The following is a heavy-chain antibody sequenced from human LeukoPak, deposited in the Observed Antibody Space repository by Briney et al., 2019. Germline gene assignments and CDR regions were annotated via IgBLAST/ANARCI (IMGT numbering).Heavy chain of an antibody. V-gene: IGHV1-2*06. Sequence: ASVKVSCKASGYTFTGYYMHWVRQAPGQGLEWMGRINPNSGGTNYAQKFQGRVTMTRDTSISTAYMELSRLRSDDTAVYYCARDKDGVWNYVYYYMDVWGKGTTVTVSS. CDR3: ARDKDGVWNYVYYYMDV. D-gene: IGHD1-1*01. CDR1: GYTFTGYY. CDR2: INPNSGGT. J-gene: IGHJ6*03.